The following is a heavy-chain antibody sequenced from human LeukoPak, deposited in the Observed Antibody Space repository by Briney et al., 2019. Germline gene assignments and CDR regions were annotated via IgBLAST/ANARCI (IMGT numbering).Heavy chain of an antibody. CDR1: GFTFSSYT. Sequence: GGSLRLSCAASGFTFSSYTINWVRQAPGKGLELGSYISSSSSYIYYADSVKGRFTTSRDNAENSLYLQMNSLRAEDTAVYYCARGSEGYCSGGGCYYGMDVWGQGTTVTVSS. V-gene: IGHV3-21*01. D-gene: IGHD2-15*01. CDR2: ISSSSSYI. CDR3: ARGSEGYCSGGGCYYGMDV. J-gene: IGHJ6*01.